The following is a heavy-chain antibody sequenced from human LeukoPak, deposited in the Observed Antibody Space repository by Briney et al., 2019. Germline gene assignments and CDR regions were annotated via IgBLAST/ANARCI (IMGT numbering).Heavy chain of an antibody. D-gene: IGHD2-2*01. V-gene: IGHV1-2*02. CDR2: INPNSGGT. CDR1: GYTFTGYY. Sequence: ASVKVSCKASGYTFTGYYMHWVRQAPGQGLERMGWINPNSGGTNYAQKFQGRVTMTRDASISTAYMELSRLRSDDTAVYYCARDGSYCSSTSCYESGYYYGMDVWGQGTTVTVSS. CDR3: ARDGSYCSSTSCYESGYYYGMDV. J-gene: IGHJ6*02.